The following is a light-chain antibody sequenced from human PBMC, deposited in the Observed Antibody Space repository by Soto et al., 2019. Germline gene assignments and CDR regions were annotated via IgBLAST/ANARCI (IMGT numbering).Light chain of an antibody. V-gene: IGLV4-69*01. CDR3: QTWGTGPFV. CDR1: SGHSSYA. CDR2: LNSDGSH. J-gene: IGLJ1*01. Sequence: QPVLTQSPSASASLGASVKLTCTLSSGHSSYAIAWHQQQPEKGPRYLMKLNSDGSHSKGDGIPDRFSGSSSGAERYLTISNLQSEDEADYYCQTWGTGPFVFGTGTKLTVL.